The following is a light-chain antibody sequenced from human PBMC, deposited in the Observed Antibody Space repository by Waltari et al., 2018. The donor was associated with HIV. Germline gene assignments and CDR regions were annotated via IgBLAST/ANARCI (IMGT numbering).Light chain of an antibody. CDR3: GTWDSSLSAGGV. CDR1: RSNIGNNY. Sequence: QSVLTQPPSVSAAPGQKVTISCSGSRSNIGNNYVSWYQQLPGTAPKLLIYENNKRPSGIPDRFSGSKSGTSATLGITGLQTGDEADYYCGTWDSSLSAGGVFGGGTKLTVL. J-gene: IGLJ3*02. CDR2: ENN. V-gene: IGLV1-51*02.